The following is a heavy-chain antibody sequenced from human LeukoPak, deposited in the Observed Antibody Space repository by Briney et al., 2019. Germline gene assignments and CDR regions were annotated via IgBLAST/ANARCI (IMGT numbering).Heavy chain of an antibody. V-gene: IGHV4-61*02. Sequence: SQTLSLTCTVSGGSISSGSYYWSWIRQPAGKVLEWIGRIYTSGSTNYNPSLKSRVTISVDTSKNQFSLKLSSVTAADTAVYYCARTASSGYFGWFYPWGQGTLVTVSS. CDR1: GGSISSGSYY. D-gene: IGHD3-22*01. J-gene: IGHJ5*02. CDR3: ARTASSGYFGWFYP. CDR2: IYTSGST.